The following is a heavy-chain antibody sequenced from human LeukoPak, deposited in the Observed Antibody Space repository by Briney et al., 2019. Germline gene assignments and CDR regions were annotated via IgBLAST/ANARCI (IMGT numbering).Heavy chain of an antibody. J-gene: IGHJ4*02. V-gene: IGHV3-23*01. D-gene: IGHD5-18*01. CDR1: GFTFSSYA. Sequence: GGSLRLSCAASGFTFSSYAMSWVRQAPGKVLEWVSSISGSGGSTYYADSVKGRFTVSRDNSKNTLYLQMNSLRAEDTAVYYCAKARGYSYGPFDYWGQGTLVTVSS. CDR3: AKARGYSYGPFDY. CDR2: ISGSGGST.